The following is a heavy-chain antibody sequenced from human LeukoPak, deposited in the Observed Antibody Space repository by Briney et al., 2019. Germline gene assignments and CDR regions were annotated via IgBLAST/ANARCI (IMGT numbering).Heavy chain of an antibody. CDR3: ARARSSSCDY. CDR2: IWYDGSNK. CDR1: GFTFSSYG. Sequence: GGSLRLSCAASGFTFSSYGMHWVRQAPGKGLGWVAVIWYDGSNKYYADSVKGRFTISRDNSKNTLYLQMNSLRAEDTAVYYCARARSSSCDYWGQGTLVTVSS. J-gene: IGHJ4*02. D-gene: IGHD6-13*01. V-gene: IGHV3-33*01.